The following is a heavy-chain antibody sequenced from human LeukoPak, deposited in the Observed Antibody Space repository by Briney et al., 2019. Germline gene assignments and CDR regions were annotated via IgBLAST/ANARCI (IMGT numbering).Heavy chain of an antibody. CDR1: EGTFSTYD. CDR2: IIPILNEI. Sequence: SVKVSCKASEGTFSTYDINWVRLAPGQGLEWMGKIIPILNEIKYAQKFQGRVTISADKYTGTAYIELRGLRSEDTAVYYCARSGAKYYDYVWGDYRPNDAFDVWGQGTMVTVSS. D-gene: IGHD3-16*02. J-gene: IGHJ3*01. CDR3: ARSGAKYYDYVWGDYRPNDAFDV. V-gene: IGHV1-69*04.